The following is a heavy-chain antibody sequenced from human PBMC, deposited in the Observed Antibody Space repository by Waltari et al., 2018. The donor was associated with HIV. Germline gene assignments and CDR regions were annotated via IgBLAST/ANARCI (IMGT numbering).Heavy chain of an antibody. CDR1: GFTFSSYG. V-gene: IGHV3-74*01. D-gene: IGHD3-10*01. CDR2: ITSEGSST. Sequence: EVQLVESGGGLVQTGGSLRLSCAASGFTFSSYGMHCVRQAPGKGLVWVSRITSEGSSTSYADSVKGRFTISRDNAKNTLYLQMNSLRAEDTAVYYCARESEGYYASGTGNWFDPWGQGTLVTVSS. J-gene: IGHJ5*02. CDR3: ARESEGYYASGTGNWFDP.